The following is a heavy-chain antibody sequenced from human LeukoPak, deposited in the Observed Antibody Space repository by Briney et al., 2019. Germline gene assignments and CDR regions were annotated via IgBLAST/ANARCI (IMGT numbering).Heavy chain of an antibody. CDR1: GGSISSGGYY. CDR3: ARQPHDFSTDDLDY. V-gene: IGHV4-39*01. CDR2: IYYSGST. D-gene: IGHD3/OR15-3a*01. Sequence: SETLSLTCTVSGGSISSGGYYWSWIRQHPGKGLEWIGYIYYSGSTYYNPSLKSRVTISVDTSKNQFSLNLSSVTAADTGVYYCARQPHDFSTDDLDYWGQGTLVTVSS. J-gene: IGHJ4*02.